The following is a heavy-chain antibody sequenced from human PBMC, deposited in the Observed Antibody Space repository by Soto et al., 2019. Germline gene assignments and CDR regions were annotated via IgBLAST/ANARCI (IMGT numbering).Heavy chain of an antibody. CDR1: GGSISSGGYY. CDR3: ARDAQGLYYYDSSGYLS. J-gene: IGHJ5*02. V-gene: IGHV4-31*03. D-gene: IGHD3-22*01. Sequence: SETLSLTCPVSGGSISSGGYYWSWIRKHPGKGLEWIGYIYYSGSTYYNPSLKSRVTISVDTSKNQFSLKLSSVTAADTAVYYCARDAQGLYYYDSSGYLSWGQGTLVTVSS. CDR2: IYYSGST.